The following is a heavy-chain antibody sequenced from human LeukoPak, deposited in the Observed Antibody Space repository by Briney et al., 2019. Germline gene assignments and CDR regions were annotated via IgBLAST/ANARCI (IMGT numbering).Heavy chain of an antibody. V-gene: IGHV3-23*01. CDR1: GFTFSSCA. D-gene: IGHD3-22*01. J-gene: IGHJ4*02. CDR3: AKGNYYDSNSYLYYFDY. CDR2: VTGSGGGT. Sequence: GGSLRLSCAASGFTFSSCAMSWVRQAPGKGLEWVSAVTGSGGGTYYADSVKGRFTISRDNSKNTLYLQMNSLRAEDTAVYYCAKGNYYDSNSYLYYFDYWGQGTLVTVSS.